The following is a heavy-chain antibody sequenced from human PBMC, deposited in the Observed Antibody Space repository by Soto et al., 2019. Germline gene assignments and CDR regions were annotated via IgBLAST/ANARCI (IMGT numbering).Heavy chain of an antibody. D-gene: IGHD3-10*01. J-gene: IGHJ6*02. CDR2: IRSKAYGGTT. V-gene: IGHV3-49*03. CDR3: TRVAMVRGVPYRYYGMDV. Sequence: HPGGSLRLSCTASGFTFGDYAMSWFRQAPGKGLEWVGFIRSKAYGGTTEYAASVKGRFTISRDDSKSIAYLQMNSLKTEDTAVYYCTRVAMVRGVPYRYYGMDVWGQGTTVTVSS. CDR1: GFTFGDYA.